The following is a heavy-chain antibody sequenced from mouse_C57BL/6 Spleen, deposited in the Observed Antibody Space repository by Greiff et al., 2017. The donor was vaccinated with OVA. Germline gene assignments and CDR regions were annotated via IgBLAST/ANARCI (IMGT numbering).Heavy chain of an antibody. D-gene: IGHD3-2*02. CDR1: GFTFSSYA. V-gene: IGHV5-4*01. CDR3: ARSYSSGHYFDY. CDR2: ISDGGSYT. J-gene: IGHJ2*01. Sequence: DVQLVESGGGLVKPGGSLKLSCAASGFTFSSYAMSWVRQTPEKRLEWVATISDGGSYTYYPDNVKGRFTISRDNAKNNLYLQMSHLKSEDTAMYYCARSYSSGHYFDYWGQGTTLTVSS.